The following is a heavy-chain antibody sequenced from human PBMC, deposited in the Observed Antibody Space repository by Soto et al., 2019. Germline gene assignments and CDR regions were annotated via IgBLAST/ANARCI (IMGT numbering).Heavy chain of an antibody. CDR1: GGSISSSNW. D-gene: IGHD3-22*01. CDR2: IYHSGST. V-gene: IGHV4-4*02. J-gene: IGHJ4*02. CDR3: ARDTYYYDSSGYYYVLGFDY. Sequence: QVQLQESGPGLVKPSGTLSLTCAVSGGSISSSNWWSWVRQPPGKGLEWIGEIYHSGSTNYNPSLKSRVTISVDKSKNQFSLKLSSVTAADTAVYYCARDTYYYDSSGYYYVLGFDYWGQGTLVTVSS.